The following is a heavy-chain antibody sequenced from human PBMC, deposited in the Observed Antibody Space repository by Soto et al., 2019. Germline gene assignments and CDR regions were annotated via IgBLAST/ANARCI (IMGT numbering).Heavy chain of an antibody. CDR2: IIPIFGTA. D-gene: IGHD3-9*01. CDR3: ARDRLHYDILTGNYYFDY. V-gene: IGHV1-69*13. CDR1: GGTFSSYA. Sequence: SVKVSCKASGGTFSSYAISWVRQAPGQGLEWMGGIIPIFGTANYAQKFQGRVTITADESTSTAYMELRSLRSDDTAVYYCARDRLHYDILTGNYYFDYWGQGTLVTVSS. J-gene: IGHJ4*02.